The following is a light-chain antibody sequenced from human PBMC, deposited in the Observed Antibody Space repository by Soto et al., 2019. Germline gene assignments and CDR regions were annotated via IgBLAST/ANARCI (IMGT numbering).Light chain of an antibody. CDR1: QSVSGN. J-gene: IGKJ1*01. CDR2: RAS. V-gene: IGKV3-20*01. CDR3: QQYGRSPWA. Sequence: EIVLTQSPGTLSLSPGEEATLSCRASQSVSGNLAWYQQRPGQVPSLLLYRASARAAGIPDRFSGSGSETDYTLTISSLAPEDFAVYYCQQYGRSPWAFGHGTQVEI.